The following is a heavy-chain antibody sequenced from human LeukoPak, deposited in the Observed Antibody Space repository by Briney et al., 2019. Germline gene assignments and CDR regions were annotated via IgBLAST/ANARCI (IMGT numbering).Heavy chain of an antibody. D-gene: IGHD2-2*01. CDR1: GFTVSSNY. V-gene: IGHV3-53*01. J-gene: IGHJ4*02. CDR2: IYSGGST. CDR3: ARRYCSTTNCYAFDD. Sequence: PGGSLRLSCAASGFTVSSNYMSWVRQAPGKGLEWVSVIYSGGSTYYADSVKGRFTISRDNSKNTLYLQMNSLRAEDTAVYYCARRYCSTTNCYAFDDWGQGTLVTVSS.